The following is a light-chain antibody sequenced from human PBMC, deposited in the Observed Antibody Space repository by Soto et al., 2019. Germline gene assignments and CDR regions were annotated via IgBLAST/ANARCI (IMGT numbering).Light chain of an antibody. Sequence: IVMTQFLDTLTVPLRQRAPISCKTSQSFLCSSITKNFLAWYQQKPGQPPKLLIYWASTRASGVPDRFSGSGSGTDFTLTISSLQAEDVAVYYCQQHYSTPRTFGQGTKVDIK. J-gene: IGKJ1*01. CDR3: QQHYSTPRT. V-gene: IGKV4-1*01. CDR2: WAS. CDR1: QSFLCSSITKNF.